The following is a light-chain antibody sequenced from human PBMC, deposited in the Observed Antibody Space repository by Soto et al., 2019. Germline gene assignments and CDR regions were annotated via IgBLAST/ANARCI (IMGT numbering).Light chain of an antibody. Sequence: DVQMTQSPSTLSASVGDRVTITCRASQRISNWLAWYQQKPGKAPKLLTYDASSLESGVSSRFSGSGSETDFTFTISSLQPDDSATYYCLQYNSYSPYTFGQGTKVDIK. CDR1: QRISNW. J-gene: IGKJ2*01. CDR2: DAS. V-gene: IGKV1-5*01. CDR3: LQYNSYSPYT.